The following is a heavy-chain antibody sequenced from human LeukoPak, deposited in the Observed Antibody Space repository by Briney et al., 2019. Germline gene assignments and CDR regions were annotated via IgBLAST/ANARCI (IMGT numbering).Heavy chain of an antibody. CDR2: NYWNDDK. CDR3: AHSPSYTFSGVAYKHNWLDP. Sequence: SGPTLVNPTQTLTLTCTFSGFSLSTTGVGVGWIRQPPGKALEWLAVNYWNDDKRYNPSLKSRLTITKDTSKNQVVPIMTNVDPMDTATYYCAHSPSYTFSGVAYKHNWLDPWGQGTLVTVSS. CDR1: GFSLSTTGVG. V-gene: IGHV2-5*01. J-gene: IGHJ5*02. D-gene: IGHD3-3*01.